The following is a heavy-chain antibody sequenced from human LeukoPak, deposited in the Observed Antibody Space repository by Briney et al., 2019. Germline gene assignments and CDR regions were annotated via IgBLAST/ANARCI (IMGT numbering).Heavy chain of an antibody. CDR3: ARVSYYNWFDP. Sequence: ASVKVSCKASGYTFTSYDINWVRQATGQGFEWMGWMNPNSGNTGYAQKFQGRVTMTRDTSKTTAYMVLSGLRSEDTAVYYCARVSYYNWFDPWGQGTLVTVSS. J-gene: IGHJ5*02. D-gene: IGHD3-10*01. CDR2: MNPNSGNT. CDR1: GYTFTSYD. V-gene: IGHV1-8*01.